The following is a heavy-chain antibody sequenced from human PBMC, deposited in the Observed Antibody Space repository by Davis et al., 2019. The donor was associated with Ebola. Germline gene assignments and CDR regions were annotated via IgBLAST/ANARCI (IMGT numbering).Heavy chain of an antibody. CDR3: VKDSSNIWFDI. CDR1: QFTFNNYA. V-gene: IGHV3-23*01. D-gene: IGHD2/OR15-2a*01. Sequence: GGSLRLSCAGSQFTFNNYAMNWVRQAPGKGLEWVSSIIGNGLRTYYADSVRGRFAISRDNSRGTLYLQMNSLRVEDSAIYYCVKDSSNIWFDIWGQGTLVTVSS. J-gene: IGHJ3*02. CDR2: IIGNGLRT.